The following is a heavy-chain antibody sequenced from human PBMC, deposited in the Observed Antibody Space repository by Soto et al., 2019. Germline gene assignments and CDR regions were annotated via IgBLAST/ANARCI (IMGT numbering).Heavy chain of an antibody. CDR3: GRLNSLGYSSSWNFDY. V-gene: IGHV1-69*01. J-gene: IGHJ4*02. Sequence: QVQLVQSGAEVKKPGSSVKVSCKASGGTFSSYAISWVRQAPGQGLEWMGGIIPIFGTANYAQKVQGRVTITADESTSTAYMELSSLRSEDTAVYYCGRLNSLGYSSSWNFDYWGQGTLVTVSS. D-gene: IGHD6-13*01. CDR2: IIPIFGTA. CDR1: GGTFSSYA.